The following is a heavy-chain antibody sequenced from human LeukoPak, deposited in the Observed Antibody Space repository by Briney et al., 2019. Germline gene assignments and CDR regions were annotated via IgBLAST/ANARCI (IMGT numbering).Heavy chain of an antibody. V-gene: IGHV1-69*04. CDR3: AREQLHLGELSLYGYSDY. D-gene: IGHD3-16*02. CDR2: IIPILGIA. Sequence: SVKVSCKASGGTFSSYAISWVRQAPGQGLEWMGRIIPILGIANYAQKFQGRVTITADKSTSTAYMELSSLRSEDTAVYYCAREQLHLGELSLYGYSDYWGQGTLVTVSS. J-gene: IGHJ4*02. CDR1: GGTFSSYA.